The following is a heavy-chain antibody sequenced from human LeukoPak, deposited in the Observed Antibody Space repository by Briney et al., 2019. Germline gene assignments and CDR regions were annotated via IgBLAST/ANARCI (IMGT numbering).Heavy chain of an antibody. J-gene: IGHJ4*02. CDR1: GDTFSSYA. Sequence: SVKVSCKASGDTFSSYAISWVRQAPGQGLEWMGGIIPIFGTANYAQKFQGRVTITADESTSTAYMELSRLRSDDTAVYYCARSRGIQLWPLMGYWGRGTLVTVSS. D-gene: IGHD5-18*01. CDR2: IIPIFGTA. CDR3: ARSRGIQLWPLMGY. V-gene: IGHV1-69*13.